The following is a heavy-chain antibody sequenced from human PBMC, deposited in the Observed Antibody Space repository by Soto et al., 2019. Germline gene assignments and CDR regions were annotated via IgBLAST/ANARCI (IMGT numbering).Heavy chain of an antibody. D-gene: IGHD6-13*01. V-gene: IGHV4-30-4*01. Sequence: QVQLQESGPGLVKPSQTLSLTCTVSGGSISSGDYYWSWIRQPPGKGLEWIGYIYYSGSTYYNPSLQSRVTISVDPSKNQFSLKLSSVTAADTAVYYCARSRSSWYGWFDPWGQGTLVTVSS. J-gene: IGHJ5*02. CDR2: IYYSGST. CDR1: GGSISSGDYY. CDR3: ARSRSSWYGWFDP.